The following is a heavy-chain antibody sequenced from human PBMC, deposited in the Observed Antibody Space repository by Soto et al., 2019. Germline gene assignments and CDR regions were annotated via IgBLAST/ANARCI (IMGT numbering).Heavy chain of an antibody. CDR1: GYTFTSYG. CDR3: ARDLVVLRSPEDAFDI. Sequence: ASVKVSCKASGYTFTSYGISWVRQAPGQGLEWMGWISAYNGNTNYAQKLQGRVTMTTDTSTITAYMELRSLRSDDTAVDYCARDLVVLRSPEDAFDIWGKGTMGTVSS. D-gene: IGHD2-15*01. V-gene: IGHV1-18*01. CDR2: ISAYNGNT. J-gene: IGHJ3*02.